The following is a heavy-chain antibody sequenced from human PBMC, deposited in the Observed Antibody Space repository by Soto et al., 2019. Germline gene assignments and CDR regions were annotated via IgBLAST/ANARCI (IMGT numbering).Heavy chain of an antibody. CDR2: IYYSGST. CDR1: GGSVSSGSYY. Sequence: QVQLQESGPGLVKPSETLSLTCTVSGGSVSSGSYYWSWIRQPPGKGLEWIGYIYYSGSTNYNPSHKSPVTISVDTSKNQFSLKLSPVTAADTAVYYCARGIEGWYQGRYYYGMDVWGQGTTVTVSS. J-gene: IGHJ6*02. D-gene: IGHD6-19*01. CDR3: ARGIEGWYQGRYYYGMDV. V-gene: IGHV4-61*01.